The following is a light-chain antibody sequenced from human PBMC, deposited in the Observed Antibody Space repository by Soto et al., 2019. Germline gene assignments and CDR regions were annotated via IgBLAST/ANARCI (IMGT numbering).Light chain of an antibody. V-gene: IGKV2-28*01. J-gene: IGKJ5*01. Sequence: DIVMTQSPLSLPVTPGEPASISCRSSQSLLNRNGNNYLDWYLQKPGQSPQLLIYMGSNRASGAPDRFSGSGSGTDLTLKISRVEAEDVGVYYCMQALQTPLTFGQGTRLDI. CDR2: MGS. CDR3: MQALQTPLT. CDR1: QSLLNRNGNNY.